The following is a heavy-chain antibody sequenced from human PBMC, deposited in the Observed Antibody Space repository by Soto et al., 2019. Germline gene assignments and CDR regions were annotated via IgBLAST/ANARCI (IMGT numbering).Heavy chain of an antibody. CDR1: GGSISSYY. J-gene: IGHJ4*02. CDR3: ARDRYDYVWGSYLSYFDY. D-gene: IGHD3-16*02. Sequence: SETLSLTCTVSGGSISSYYWSWIRQPPGKGLEWIGYIYYSGSTNYNPSLKSRVTISVDTSKNQFSLKLSSVTAADTAVYYCARDRYDYVWGSYLSYFDYWGQGTLVTVSS. CDR2: IYYSGST. V-gene: IGHV4-59*01.